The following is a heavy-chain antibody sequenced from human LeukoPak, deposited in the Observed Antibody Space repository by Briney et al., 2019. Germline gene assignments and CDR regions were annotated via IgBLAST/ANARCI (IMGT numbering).Heavy chain of an antibody. Sequence: GSLRLSCAASGFTFSSYWMHWVRQGPGKGLEWISRINIDGSSTTYADSVKGRFTISRDNAKNSLYLQMSSLRAEDTAVYYCTRVEETATTAAIIRKYSYYYYYMDVWGKGNTVTVSS. D-gene: IGHD4-11*01. V-gene: IGHV3-74*01. CDR3: TRVEETATTAAIIRKYSYYYYYMDV. CDR1: GFTFSSYW. CDR2: INIDGSST. J-gene: IGHJ6*03.